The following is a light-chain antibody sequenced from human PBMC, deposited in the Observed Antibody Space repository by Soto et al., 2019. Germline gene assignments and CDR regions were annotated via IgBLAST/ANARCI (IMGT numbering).Light chain of an antibody. J-gene: IGKJ1*01. Sequence: IGFTQSPATLSLSPGERATLSCRASQILSIYLSCYQQKPGQAPRLLIYGASSRATGIPDRFSGSGSGTDFTLTFSRLEPEDFAVYYCHQYDSWTFGQGTKVDIK. CDR3: HQYDSWT. CDR2: GAS. V-gene: IGKV3-20*01. CDR1: QILSIY.